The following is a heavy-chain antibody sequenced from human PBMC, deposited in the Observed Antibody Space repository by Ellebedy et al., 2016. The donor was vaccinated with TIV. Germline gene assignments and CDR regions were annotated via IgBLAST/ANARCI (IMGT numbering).Heavy chain of an antibody. Sequence: GESLKISXAASGFTFSSYAMSWVRQAPGKGLEWVSAISGSGGSTYYADSVKGRFTISRDNSKNTLYLQMNSLRAEDTAVYYCAKAGGYGYYYYYGMDVWGQGTTVTVSS. D-gene: IGHD5-12*01. CDR2: ISGSGGST. V-gene: IGHV3-23*01. CDR3: AKAGGYGYYYYYGMDV. CDR1: GFTFSSYA. J-gene: IGHJ6*02.